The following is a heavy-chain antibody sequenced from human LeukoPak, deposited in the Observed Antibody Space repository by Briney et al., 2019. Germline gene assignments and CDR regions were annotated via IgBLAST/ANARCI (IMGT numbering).Heavy chain of an antibody. CDR2: INAGNGHT. D-gene: IGHD5-12*01. Sequence: ASVKVSCKTSAYSFTPYAMHWVRQTPGQRLEWMGWINAGNGHTKYSQEFQGRLTITRDTSANIVYMDLSSLRSEDMAVYYCARSRWVATNQAYYFDDWGQGTLVTVSS. V-gene: IGHV1-3*03. CDR3: ARSRWVATNQAYYFDD. CDR1: AYSFTPYA. J-gene: IGHJ4*02.